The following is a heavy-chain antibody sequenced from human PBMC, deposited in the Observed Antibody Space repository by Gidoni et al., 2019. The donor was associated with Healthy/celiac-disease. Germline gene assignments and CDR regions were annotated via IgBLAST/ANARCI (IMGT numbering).Heavy chain of an antibody. CDR1: GFTFSSYA. CDR2: ISGSGGST. V-gene: IGHV3-23*01. J-gene: IGHJ3*02. D-gene: IGHD3-3*01. Sequence: EVQLLESGGGLVQPGGSLRLSCAASGFTFSSYAMSWVRQAPGKGLEWVSAISGSGGSTYYADSVKGRFTISRDNSKNTLYLQMNSLRAEDTAVYYCAKGPRITIFGVAPRAFDIWGQGTMVTVSS. CDR3: AKGPRITIFGVAPRAFDI.